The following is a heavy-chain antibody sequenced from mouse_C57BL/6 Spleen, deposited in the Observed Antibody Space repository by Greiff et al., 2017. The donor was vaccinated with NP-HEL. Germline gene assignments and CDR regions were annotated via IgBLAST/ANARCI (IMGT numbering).Heavy chain of an antibody. CDR2: INPSNGGP. J-gene: IGHJ4*01. Sequence: QVQLQQPGTELVKPGASVKLSCKASGYTFTSYWMHWVKQRPGQGLEWIGNINPSNGGPNSNEKFKSKATLSVDKSSSTAYMQLSILTSEDSAVYYCARTERYYGNYVGDYDYAMDYWGQGTSVTVSS. D-gene: IGHD2-1*01. V-gene: IGHV1-53*01. CDR1: GYTFTSYW. CDR3: ARTERYYGNYVGDYDYAMDY.